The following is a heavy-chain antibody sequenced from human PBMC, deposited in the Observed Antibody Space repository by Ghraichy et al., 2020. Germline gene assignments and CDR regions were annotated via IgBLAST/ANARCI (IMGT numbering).Heavy chain of an antibody. CDR1: GFTFSKAW. V-gene: IGHV3-15*01. J-gene: IGHJ4*02. CDR3: VTEWRENLRLDY. Sequence: GSLRLSCAASGFTFSKAWMSWVRQAPGKGLEWVGRIKTKIGGGTIEYAAPVKGRFTISRDDSKNTLYLQMSSLETEDTAVYYCVTEWRENLRLDYWGQGTLVTVSS. D-gene: IGHD1-14*01. CDR2: IKTKIGGGTI.